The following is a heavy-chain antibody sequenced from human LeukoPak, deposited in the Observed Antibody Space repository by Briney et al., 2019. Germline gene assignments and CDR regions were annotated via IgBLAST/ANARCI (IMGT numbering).Heavy chain of an antibody. CDR3: AREDRYCSGGSCYS. J-gene: IGHJ4*02. V-gene: IGHV4-59*01. CDR1: GGSISSYY. CDR2: IYYSGST. Sequence: SETLSLTCTVSGGSISSYYWSWIRQPPGKGLEWIGYIYYSGSTNYNPSLKSRVTISVDMSKNQFSLKLSSVTAADTAVYYCAREDRYCSGGSCYSWGQGTLVTVSS. D-gene: IGHD2-15*01.